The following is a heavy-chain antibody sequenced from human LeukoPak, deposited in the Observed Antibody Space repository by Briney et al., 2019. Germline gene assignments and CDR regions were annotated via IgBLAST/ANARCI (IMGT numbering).Heavy chain of an antibody. D-gene: IGHD3-10*01. Sequence: GASVKVSCKASGYTFTSYDINWVRQVSGQRLEWMGWMNPANGNTGYVQNFQGRVTMTRDTSISTAYMELSSLTSEDTAVYYCARGFTYGHPLDYWGQGTLVTVSS. V-gene: IGHV1-8*01. CDR2: MNPANGNT. J-gene: IGHJ4*02. CDR3: ARGFTYGHPLDY. CDR1: GYTFTSYD.